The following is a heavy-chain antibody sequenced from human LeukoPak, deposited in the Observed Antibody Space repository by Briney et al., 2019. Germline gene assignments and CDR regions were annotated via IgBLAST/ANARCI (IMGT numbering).Heavy chain of an antibody. V-gene: IGHV1-69*13. CDR2: IIPIFGTA. J-gene: IGHJ6*02. Sequence: SVKVSCKASGGTFSSYAISWVRQAPGQGLEWMGGIIPIFGTANYAQKFQGRVTITADESTSTAYMELSSLRSEDTAVYYCARSQGPSLYYYYYGMDVWGQGTTVTVS. CDR1: GGTFSSYA. CDR3: ARSQGPSLYYYYYGMDV.